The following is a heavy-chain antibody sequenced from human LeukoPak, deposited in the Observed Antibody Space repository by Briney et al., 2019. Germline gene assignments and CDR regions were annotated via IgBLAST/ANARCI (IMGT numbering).Heavy chain of an antibody. V-gene: IGHV1-2*02. CDR2: INPNSGGT. Sequence: GASVKVSCKASGYTFTGYYMHWVRQAPGQGLEWMGWINPNSGGTNYAQKFQGRVTMTRDTSISTAYMELGRLRSDDTAVYYCARTDYYGSGSYYYWGQGTLVTVSS. CDR3: ARTDYYGSGSYYY. D-gene: IGHD3-10*01. J-gene: IGHJ4*02. CDR1: GYTFTGYY.